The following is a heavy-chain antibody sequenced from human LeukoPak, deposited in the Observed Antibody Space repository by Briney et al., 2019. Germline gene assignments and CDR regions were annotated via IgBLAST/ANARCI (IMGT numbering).Heavy chain of an antibody. D-gene: IGHD1-20*01. CDR1: GYTFTSYG. CDR3: ARDLREYNWNPRTWFDP. V-gene: IGHV1-18*01. CDR2: ISAYNGNT. Sequence: ASVKVSCKASGYTFTSYGISWVRQAPGQGLEWMGWISAYNGNTNYAQKLQGRVTMTTDTSTSTAYMELRSLRSDDTAVCYCARDLREYNWNPRTWFDPWGQGTLVTVSS. J-gene: IGHJ5*02.